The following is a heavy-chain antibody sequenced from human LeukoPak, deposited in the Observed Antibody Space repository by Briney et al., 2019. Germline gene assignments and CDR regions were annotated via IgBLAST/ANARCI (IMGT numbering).Heavy chain of an antibody. CDR1: GFTFSSYS. D-gene: IGHD1-26*01. Sequence: PGGSLRLSCAASGFTFSSYSMNWVRQAPGRGLEGVSYISSSSSTIYYAGSVKGRFTISRDNAKNSLFLEMNILRAEDTAVYYCARSRGSSGSYPFDYWGQGTLVTVSS. V-gene: IGHV3-48*01. CDR2: ISSSSSTI. J-gene: IGHJ4*02. CDR3: ARSRGSSGSYPFDY.